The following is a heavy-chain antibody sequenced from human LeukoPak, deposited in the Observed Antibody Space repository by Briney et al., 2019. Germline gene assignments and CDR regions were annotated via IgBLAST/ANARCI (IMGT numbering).Heavy chain of an antibody. CDR1: GGTFSSYA. D-gene: IGHD2-21*02. J-gene: IGHJ6*02. V-gene: IGHV1-69*04. CDR3: ARDNCGGDCYSTYYYYYGMDV. Sequence: ASAKVSCKASGGTFSSYAISWVRQAPGQGLEWMGRIIPIFGIANYAQKFQGRVTITADKSTSTAYMELSSLRSEDTAVYYCARDNCGGDCYSTYYYYYGMDVWGQGTTVTVSS. CDR2: IIPIFGIA.